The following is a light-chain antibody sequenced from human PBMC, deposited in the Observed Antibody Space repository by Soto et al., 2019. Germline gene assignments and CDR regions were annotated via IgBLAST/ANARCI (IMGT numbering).Light chain of an antibody. CDR1: QVISSA. CDR3: QQFNSYPYT. J-gene: IGKJ2*01. Sequence: AILLTQSPSSLSASVGDRVTITCRASQVISSALAWYKKKPGKAPKLLIYDASSLESGVPSSFSGSGSGTDFTLAISSMQPEDVATYYCQQFNSYPYTFSPGTKLEIK. V-gene: IGKV1-13*02. CDR2: DAS.